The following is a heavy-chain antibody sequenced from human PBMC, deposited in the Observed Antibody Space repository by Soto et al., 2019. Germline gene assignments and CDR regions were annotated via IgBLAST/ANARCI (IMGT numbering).Heavy chain of an antibody. CDR3: AKGKHPDY. CDR1: GGSFSGYY. J-gene: IGHJ4*02. Sequence: SETLSLTCTVYGGSFSGYYWSWIRQPPGKGLEWIGEINHSGSTNYNPSLKSRVTISVDTSKNQFSLKLSSVTAADTAVYYCAKGKHPDYWGQGTLVTVSS. CDR2: INHSGST. V-gene: IGHV4-34*01.